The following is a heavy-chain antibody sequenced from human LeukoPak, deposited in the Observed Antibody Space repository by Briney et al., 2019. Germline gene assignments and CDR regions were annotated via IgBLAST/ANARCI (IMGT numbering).Heavy chain of an antibody. CDR3: ARRAGNYSHPYDY. D-gene: IGHD3-22*01. J-gene: IGHJ4*02. Sequence: GGSLRLSCTVSGFTVSSNSMSWVRQAPGKGLEWVSFIYSGGNTHNSDSVKGRFTISRDNSKNTLYLQMNTLRAEDTAVYYCARRAGNYSHPYDYWGQGTLVTVSS. CDR1: GFTVSSNS. V-gene: IGHV3-53*01. CDR2: IYSGGNT.